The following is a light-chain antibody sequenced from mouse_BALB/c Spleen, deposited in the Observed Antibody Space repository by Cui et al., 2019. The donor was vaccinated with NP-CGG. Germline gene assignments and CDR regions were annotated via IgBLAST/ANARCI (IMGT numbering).Light chain of an antibody. Sequence: QAVVTQESALTTSPGETVKLTCRSSTGAVTTSNYANWVQETPDHFFTGLIGGTNNRAPGVPARFSGSLIGDKAALTITGAQTEDEAIYFCALWYSNHWVFGGGTKLTVL. J-gene: IGLJ1*01. CDR1: TGAVTTSNY. CDR2: GTN. V-gene: IGLV1*01. CDR3: ALWYSNHWV.